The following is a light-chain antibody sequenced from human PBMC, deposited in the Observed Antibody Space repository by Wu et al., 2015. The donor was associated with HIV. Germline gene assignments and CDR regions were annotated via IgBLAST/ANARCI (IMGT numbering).Light chain of an antibody. CDR3: QQYGSSPRT. CDR1: QSVSRS. CDR2: DAS. J-gene: IGKJ1*01. V-gene: IGKV3-20*01. Sequence: SCRASQSVSRSLSWYQQKPDQAPRLLIYDASTRATGISDRFSGSGSGTDFTLTISRLEPEDFAVYFCQQYGSSPRTFGQGTKVEIK.